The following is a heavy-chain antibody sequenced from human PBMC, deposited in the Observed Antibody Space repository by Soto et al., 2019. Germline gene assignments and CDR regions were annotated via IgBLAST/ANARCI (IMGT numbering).Heavy chain of an antibody. CDR3: ARELVVPAAIQSQYYYGMDV. Sequence: SVKVSCKASGGTFSSYAISWVRQAPGQGLEWMGGIIPIFGTANYAQKFQGRVTITADESTSTAYMELSSLRSEDTAVYYCARELVVPAAIQSQYYYGMDVWGQGTTVTVSS. D-gene: IGHD2-2*02. J-gene: IGHJ6*02. V-gene: IGHV1-69*13. CDR1: GGTFSSYA. CDR2: IIPIFGTA.